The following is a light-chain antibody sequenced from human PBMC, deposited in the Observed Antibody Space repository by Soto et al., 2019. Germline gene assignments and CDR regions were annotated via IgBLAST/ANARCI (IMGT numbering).Light chain of an antibody. V-gene: IGKV3-20*01. CDR1: QSVKSNY. Sequence: EILLTQSPDTLSLSPGERATLSCRASQSVKSNYLAWYQQRPGQAPSLLLYGASRRATGVPDRCSGSGSGTDFSLTLSRLAPEDFAVYYCHQYGTSPMFAFGPGTKVDF. J-gene: IGKJ3*01. CDR3: HQYGTSPMFA. CDR2: GAS.